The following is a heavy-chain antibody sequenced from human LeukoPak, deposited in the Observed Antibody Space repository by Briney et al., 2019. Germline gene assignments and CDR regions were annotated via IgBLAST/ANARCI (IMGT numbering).Heavy chain of an antibody. CDR1: GGSISSSSYY. Sequence: SETLSLTCTVSGGSISSSSYYWGWIRQPPGKGLEWIGSIYYSGSTYYNPSLKSRVTISVDTSKNQFSLKLSSVTAADTAVYYCAKDGGPNYDNSGYSDDAFDFWGQGTMVTVSS. J-gene: IGHJ3*01. CDR3: AKDGGPNYDNSGYSDDAFDF. V-gene: IGHV4-39*02. CDR2: IYYSGST. D-gene: IGHD3-22*01.